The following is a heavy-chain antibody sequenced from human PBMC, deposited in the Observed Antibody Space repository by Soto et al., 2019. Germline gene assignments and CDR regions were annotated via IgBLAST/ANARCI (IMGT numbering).Heavy chain of an antibody. V-gene: IGHV4-59*13. Sequence: QVQLQESGPGLVKPSETLSLTCTVSGGSISSYYWSWIRQPPGKGLEWIGYIYYSGSTKYNPSLESRVTIPVDTPKTQFSLTLSSVTAADTDVYYCARDRDFWSGYLTGGFDPWGQGTLVTVSS. CDR2: IYYSGST. J-gene: IGHJ5*02. D-gene: IGHD3-3*01. CDR1: GGSISSYY. CDR3: ARDRDFWSGYLTGGFDP.